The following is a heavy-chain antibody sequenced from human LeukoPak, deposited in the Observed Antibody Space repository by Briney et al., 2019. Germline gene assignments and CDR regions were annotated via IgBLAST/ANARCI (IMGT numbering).Heavy chain of an antibody. Sequence: GASVKVSCRASGYTFTSYYMHWVRQAPGQGLEWMGIINPSGGSTSYAQKFQGRVTMTRDMSTSTVYMELSSLRSEDTAVYYCARVSGSYRYYFDYWGQGTLVTVSS. CDR2: INPSGGST. J-gene: IGHJ4*02. CDR1: GYTFTSYY. CDR3: ARVSGSYRYYFDY. V-gene: IGHV1-46*01. D-gene: IGHD1-26*01.